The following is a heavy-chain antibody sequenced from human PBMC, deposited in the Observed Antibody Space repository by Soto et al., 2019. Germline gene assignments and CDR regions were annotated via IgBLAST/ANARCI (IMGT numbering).Heavy chain of an antibody. CDR3: ARVKYCSGGSCYLYYFDY. Sequence: ASVKVSCKASGYTFTGYYMHWVRQAPRQGLEWMGWINPNSGGTNYAQKFQGRVTMTRDTSISTAYMELSRLRSDDTAVYYCARVKYCSGGSCYLYYFDYWGQGTPVTVSS. J-gene: IGHJ4*02. CDR2: INPNSGGT. V-gene: IGHV1-2*02. D-gene: IGHD2-15*01. CDR1: GYTFTGYY.